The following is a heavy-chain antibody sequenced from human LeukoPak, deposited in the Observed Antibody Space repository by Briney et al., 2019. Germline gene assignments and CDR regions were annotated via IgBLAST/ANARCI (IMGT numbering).Heavy chain of an antibody. V-gene: IGHV3-30*18. CDR3: AKEGIRGVRLLDY. Sequence: PGGSLRLSCAASGFTFSNYGMHWVRQAPGKRLEWVAIISYDGSNKYYADSVKGRFTISRDNSKNMLYLQMNSLRAEDTSVYYCAKEGIRGVRLLDYWGQGTLVTVSS. CDR1: GFTFSNYG. CDR2: ISYDGSNK. J-gene: IGHJ4*02. D-gene: IGHD3-10*01.